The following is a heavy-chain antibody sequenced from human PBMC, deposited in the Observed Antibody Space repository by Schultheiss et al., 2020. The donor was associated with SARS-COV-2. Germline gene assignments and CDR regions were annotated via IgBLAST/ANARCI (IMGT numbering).Heavy chain of an antibody. CDR3: ARRGFAWFFDL. J-gene: IGHJ2*01. CDR2: VHDSGRP. CDR1: GDSVYSNSAA. Sequence: SQTLSLTCAISGDSVYSNSAAWNWIRQPPGKGMEWIGYVHDSGRPDYNPSLKSRVTISLDTSKNQFSLKVTSLTAADTAMYYCARRGFAWFFDLWGRGTLVTVSS. V-gene: IGHV4-59*08.